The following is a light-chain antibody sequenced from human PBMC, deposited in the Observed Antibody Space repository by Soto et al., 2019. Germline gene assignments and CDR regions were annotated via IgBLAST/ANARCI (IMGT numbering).Light chain of an antibody. V-gene: IGKV1-39*01. CDR1: QSISSY. Sequence: DIQITQSPSSLSASVGDRVTITCRASQSISSYLNWYQQKPGKAPKLLIYAASSLQGGVPSRFSGSGSGTDFTLTISSLQREDCAIYYCQQSSSTVLTFGGGTKVEIK. CDR2: AAS. CDR3: QQSSSTVLT. J-gene: IGKJ4*01.